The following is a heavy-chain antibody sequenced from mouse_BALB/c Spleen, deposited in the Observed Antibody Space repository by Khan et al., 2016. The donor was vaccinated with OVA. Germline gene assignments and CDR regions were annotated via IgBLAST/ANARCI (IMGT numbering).Heavy chain of an antibody. V-gene: IGHV3-2*02. CDR1: GYSITSDYA. CDR3: ARDGSRYNYAMDY. Sequence: EVQLQESGPGLVNPSQSLSLTCTVTGYSITSDYAWNWIRQFPGNKLEWMGYINYSGSTNYNPALKSRISITRDTSKNQFFLQLHSVTTEHTATYYCARDGSRYNYAMDYWGQGTSVTVSS. J-gene: IGHJ4*01. D-gene: IGHD2-3*01. CDR2: INYSGST.